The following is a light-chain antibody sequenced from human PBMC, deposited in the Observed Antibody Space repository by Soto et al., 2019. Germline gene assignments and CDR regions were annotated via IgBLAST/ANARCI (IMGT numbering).Light chain of an antibody. Sequence: DIQMTQSPSSLSASVGDRVTITCQASQDISNYLNWYQQKPGKAPKLLIYDASNLETGVPSRFSGSGSGTEFTFTISLLQPEDFAKYYCQQYDNLRTFGQGTKLEIK. J-gene: IGKJ2*01. CDR3: QQYDNLRT. V-gene: IGKV1-33*01. CDR1: QDISNY. CDR2: DAS.